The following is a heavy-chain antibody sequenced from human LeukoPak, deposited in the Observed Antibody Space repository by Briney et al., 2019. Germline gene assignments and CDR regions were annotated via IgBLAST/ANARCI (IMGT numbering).Heavy chain of an antibody. CDR2: TRSKANSYAT. Sequence: PAGSLTLSCAAAAFTFSGSAMHWDRPASGQGLVWVGRTRSKANSYATAYAASVKARFTISRDESKNTAYLQMNSLKPEDTAVYYCTSRPERWDILTAGVRWFDPWGQGTLVTVSS. CDR1: AFTFSGSA. D-gene: IGHD3-9*01. CDR3: TSRPERWDILTAGVRWFDP. V-gene: IGHV3-73*01. J-gene: IGHJ5*02.